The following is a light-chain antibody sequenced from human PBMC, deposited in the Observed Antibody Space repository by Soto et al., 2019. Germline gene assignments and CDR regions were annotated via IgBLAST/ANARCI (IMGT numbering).Light chain of an antibody. Sequence: QSVLTQPASVSGSPGQSITISCTGTSSDVGGYNYVSWYQQHPGKAPKLMIYEVSNRPSGVSNRFSGSESGNTASLTISGLQAEDEADYYCSSYTSSSILYVFGTGTKATVL. CDR1: SSDVGGYNY. CDR3: SSYTSSSILYV. J-gene: IGLJ1*01. CDR2: EVS. V-gene: IGLV2-14*01.